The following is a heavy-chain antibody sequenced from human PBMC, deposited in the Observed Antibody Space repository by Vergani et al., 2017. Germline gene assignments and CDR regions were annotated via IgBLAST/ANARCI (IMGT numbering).Heavy chain of an antibody. CDR3: ASSIQRWVASWDY. V-gene: IGHV1-69*02. Sequence: QVQLVQSGAEVKKPGFSVKVSCKASGGTFSSYTISWVRQAPGQGLEWMGRIIPILGIANYAQKFEGRVTITADKSTSTAYMELSSLRSEDTAVYYCASSIQRWVASWDYWGQRTLVTVSS. J-gene: IGHJ4*02. CDR1: GGTFSSYT. CDR2: IIPILGIA. D-gene: IGHD5-18*01.